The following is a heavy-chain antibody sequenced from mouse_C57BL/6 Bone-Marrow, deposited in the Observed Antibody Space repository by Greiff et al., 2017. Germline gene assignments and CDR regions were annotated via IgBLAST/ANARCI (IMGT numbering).Heavy chain of an antibody. D-gene: IGHD3-3*01. J-gene: IGHJ1*03. V-gene: IGHV1-82*01. CDR3: ARGDARGDWDLDV. CDR2: IYPGDGDT. CDR1: GYAFSSSW. Sequence: QVQLQQSGPELVKPGASVKISCKASGYAFSSSWMNWVKQRPGKGLEWIGRIYPGDGDTNYNGKFKGKATLTADKSSSTAYMQLSSLTSEDSAVYFCARGDARGDWDLDVWGTGTAATVSA.